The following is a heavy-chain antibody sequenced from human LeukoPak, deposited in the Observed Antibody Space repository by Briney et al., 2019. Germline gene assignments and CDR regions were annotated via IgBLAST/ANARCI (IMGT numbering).Heavy chain of an antibody. Sequence: PGGSLRLSCAVSGFTFNNNWMTWVRQAPGKGLEWVASVKKDASEKYYVDSVKGRFTISRDNAKNSLYLQMNSLRVEDTAVYYCVRGPPYGSRSDYFDCWGQGTLVTVSS. J-gene: IGHJ4*02. CDR3: VRGPPYGSRSDYFDC. CDR2: VKKDASEK. V-gene: IGHV3-7*01. D-gene: IGHD3-10*01. CDR1: GFTFNNNW.